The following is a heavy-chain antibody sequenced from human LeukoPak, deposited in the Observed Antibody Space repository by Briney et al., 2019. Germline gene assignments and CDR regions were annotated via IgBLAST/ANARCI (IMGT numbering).Heavy chain of an antibody. Sequence: SETLSLTCAVSGGSFSGFRWHWIRQPPGKGPEWIGEMNHSGGTTYNPSLKSRVTISVDTSKIQFSLNLTSVTAADTAVYYCALELVVPAALERLNAFDIWGHGTMVTVSS. V-gene: IGHV4-34*01. J-gene: IGHJ3*02. CDR1: GGSFSGFR. CDR3: ALELVVPAALERLNAFDI. CDR2: MNHSGGT. D-gene: IGHD2-2*01.